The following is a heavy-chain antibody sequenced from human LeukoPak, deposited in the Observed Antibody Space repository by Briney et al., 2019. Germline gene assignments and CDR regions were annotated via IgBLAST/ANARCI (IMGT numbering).Heavy chain of an antibody. Sequence: GGSLRLSCATSGFTFSNAWMNWVRQAPGKGLEWVGRIRSNSDGGTIDYAAPVKGRFTLSRDDSKTTLYLQMNSLQTEDTAVYYCATDFYDSIWGQGTLVTVSS. CDR3: ATDFYDSI. D-gene: IGHD3-22*01. V-gene: IGHV3-15*07. CDR1: GFTFSNAW. CDR2: IRSNSDGGTI. J-gene: IGHJ4*02.